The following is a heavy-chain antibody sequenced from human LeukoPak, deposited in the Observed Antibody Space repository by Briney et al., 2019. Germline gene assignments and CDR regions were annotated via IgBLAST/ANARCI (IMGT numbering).Heavy chain of an antibody. J-gene: IGHJ4*02. D-gene: IGHD3-9*01. V-gene: IGHV1-2*02. Sequence: ASVKVSCKASGYTFTGYYMHWVRQAPGQGLEWMGWINPNSGGTNYAQKFQGRVTMTRDTSISTAYMELSRLRSEDTAVYYCARDKDYDILMLAYWGQGTLVTVSS. CDR3: ARDKDYDILMLAY. CDR1: GYTFTGYY. CDR2: INPNSGGT.